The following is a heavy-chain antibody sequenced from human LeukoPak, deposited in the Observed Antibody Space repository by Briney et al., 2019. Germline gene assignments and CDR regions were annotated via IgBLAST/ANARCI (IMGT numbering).Heavy chain of an antibody. D-gene: IGHD6-19*01. V-gene: IGHV4-39*01. CDR2: VSHRGYP. CDR1: GDSIISRTHQ. CDR3: ARHGTSGWYDPVES. Sequence: PSETLSLTCTVSGDSIISRTHQWAWIRQAPGKGLEWIGAVSHRGYPDYSPSVKSRVIISVDTARNQFSLNVTSVTASDTATYYCARHGTSGWYDPVESWGGGTLVAVSS. J-gene: IGHJ5*01.